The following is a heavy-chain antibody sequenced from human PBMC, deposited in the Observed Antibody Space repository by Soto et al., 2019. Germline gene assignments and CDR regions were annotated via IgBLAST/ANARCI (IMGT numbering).Heavy chain of an antibody. CDR1: GYTLTELS. V-gene: IGHV1-24*01. D-gene: IGHD6-13*01. CDR2: FDPEDGET. J-gene: IGHJ4*02. Sequence: GASVKVSCKVSGYTLTELSMHCVRQAPGKGLEWMGGFDPEDGETIYAQKFQGRVTMTEDTSTDTAYMELSSLRSEDTAVYYCATDITIAAALDYWGQGTLVTVSS. CDR3: ATDITIAAALDY.